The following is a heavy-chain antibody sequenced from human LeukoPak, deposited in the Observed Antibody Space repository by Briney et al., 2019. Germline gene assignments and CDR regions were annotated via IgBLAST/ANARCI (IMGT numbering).Heavy chain of an antibody. J-gene: IGHJ5*02. V-gene: IGHV4-59*04. Sequence: SETLSLTCTVSGGSISSYYWSWIRQPPGKGLEWIGEINHSGSTYYNPSLKSRVTISVDTSKNQFSLKLSSVTAADTAVYCCAYYYGSGSTEYNWFDPWGQGTLVTVSS. D-gene: IGHD3-10*01. CDR2: INHSGST. CDR1: GGSISSYY. CDR3: AYYYGSGSTEYNWFDP.